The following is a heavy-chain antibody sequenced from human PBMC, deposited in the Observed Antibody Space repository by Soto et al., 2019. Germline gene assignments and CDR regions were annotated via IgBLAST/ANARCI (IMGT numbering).Heavy chain of an antibody. Sequence: SETLSLTCTVSGGSISSGGYYWSWIRQHPGKGLEWIGYIYYSGSTYYNPSLKSRVTISVDTSKNQFSLKPSSVTAADTAVYYCASKVWFGELMRGWFDPWGQGTLVT. CDR2: IYYSGST. D-gene: IGHD3-10*01. CDR1: GGSISSGGYY. V-gene: IGHV4-31*03. J-gene: IGHJ5*02. CDR3: ASKVWFGELMRGWFDP.